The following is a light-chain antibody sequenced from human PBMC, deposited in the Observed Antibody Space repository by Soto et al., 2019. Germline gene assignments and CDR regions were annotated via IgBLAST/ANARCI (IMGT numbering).Light chain of an antibody. CDR1: SSNIGAGYD. CDR2: GNT. CDR3: QSYDDSLSVHYV. V-gene: IGLV1-40*01. Sequence: QSVLTQPPSVSGAPGQRVTISCTGSSSNIGAGYDVHWYQQLPGTAPKLLIHGNTNRPSGVPDRFSGSKSGTSASLAITGLQADDEADYYCQSYDDSLSVHYVFGTGTKVTVL. J-gene: IGLJ1*01.